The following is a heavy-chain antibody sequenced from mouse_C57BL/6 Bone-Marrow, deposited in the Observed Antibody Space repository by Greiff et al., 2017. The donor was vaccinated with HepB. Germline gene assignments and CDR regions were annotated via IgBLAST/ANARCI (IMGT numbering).Heavy chain of an antibody. V-gene: IGHV1-66*01. J-gene: IGHJ4*01. Sequence: SGPELVKPGASVKISCKASGYSFTSYYIHWVKQRPGQGLEWIGWIYPGSGNTKYNEKFKGKATLTADTSSSTAYMQLSSLTSEDSAVYYCATSSGYGAMDYWGQGTSVTVSS. CDR1: GYSFTSYY. CDR2: IYPGSGNT. D-gene: IGHD3-2*02. CDR3: ATSSGYGAMDY.